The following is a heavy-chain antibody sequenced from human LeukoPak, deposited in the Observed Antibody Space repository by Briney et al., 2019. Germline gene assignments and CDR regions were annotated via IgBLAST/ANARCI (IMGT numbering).Heavy chain of an antibody. CDR1: GGSISRYY. CDR2: IYYSGTT. D-gene: IGHD3-22*01. J-gene: IGHJ6*02. Sequence: PSETLSLTCTVSGGSISRYYWSWIRQSPGKGLEWIGFIYYSGTTNYNPYFKSRVTISVDTSRNQFSLKLTSVTAADTAVYYCARPARYDRLALLEVWGQGTTVTVSS. CDR3: ARPARYDRLALLEV. V-gene: IGHV4-59*08.